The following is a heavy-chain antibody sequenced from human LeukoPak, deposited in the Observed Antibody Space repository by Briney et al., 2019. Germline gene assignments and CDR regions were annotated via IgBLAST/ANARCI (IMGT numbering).Heavy chain of an antibody. D-gene: IGHD6-13*01. Sequence: SETLSLTCAVYGGSFSGYYWSWIRQPPGKGLEWIGEINHGGSTNYNPSLKSRVTISVDTSKNQFSLKLSSVTAADTAVYYCARGIAAAGTYYYYYYMDVWGKGTTVTVSS. CDR2: INHGGST. CDR3: ARGIAAAGTYYYYYYMDV. J-gene: IGHJ6*03. V-gene: IGHV4-34*01. CDR1: GGSFSGYY.